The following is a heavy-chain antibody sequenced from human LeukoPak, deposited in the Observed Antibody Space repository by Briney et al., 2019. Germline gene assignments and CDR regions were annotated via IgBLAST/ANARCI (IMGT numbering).Heavy chain of an antibody. CDR1: GFTFSTYA. CDR3: ARDYDFWSGYYTPPSDYYYGMDV. D-gene: IGHD3-3*01. J-gene: IGHJ6*02. V-gene: IGHV3-30*04. Sequence: GSLRLSCAASGFTFSTYAMHWVRQAPGKGLEWVAAISYDGRNEYYADSVKGRFTISRDNSKNTLYLQMNSLRADDTAVYYCARDYDFWSGYYTPPSDYYYGMDVWGQGTTVTVSS. CDR2: ISYDGRNE.